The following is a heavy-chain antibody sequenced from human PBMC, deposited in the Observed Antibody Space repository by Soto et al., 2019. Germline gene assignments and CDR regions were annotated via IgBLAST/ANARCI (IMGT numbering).Heavy chain of an antibody. V-gene: IGHV3-64D*06. CDR1: GFIFRSYP. CDR2: VGTNGGTT. D-gene: IGHD3-16*01. CDR3: VKLPGRGGDQSDS. J-gene: IGHJ4*02. Sequence: GGSLRLSCSASGFIFRSYPMHWVRQAPGKGLEYVSGVGTNGGTTYYSDSVKGRCTISRDNSKNTLYLQMSSLRPEDTAVYYCVKLPGRGGDQSDSWGQGTLVTVSS.